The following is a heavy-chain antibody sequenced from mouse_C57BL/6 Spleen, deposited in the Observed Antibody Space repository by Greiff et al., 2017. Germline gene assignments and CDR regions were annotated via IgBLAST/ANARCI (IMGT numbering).Heavy chain of an antibody. J-gene: IGHJ4*01. CDR2: IDPETGGT. CDR3: TRYDYEDYAMDY. D-gene: IGHD2-4*01. CDR1: GYTFTDYE. Sequence: QVQLQQSGAELVRPGASVTLSCKASGYTFTDYEMHWVKQTPVHGLEWIGAIDPETGGTAYNQKFKGKAILTAYKSSSTAYMELRSLTSEDSAVYYCTRYDYEDYAMDYWGQGTSVTVSS. V-gene: IGHV1-15*01.